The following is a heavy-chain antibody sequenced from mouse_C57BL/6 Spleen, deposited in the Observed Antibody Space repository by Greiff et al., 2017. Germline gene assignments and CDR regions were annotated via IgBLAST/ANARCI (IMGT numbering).Heavy chain of an antibody. CDR1: GYTFTDYY. CDR3: ADSSGLNWYFDV. D-gene: IGHD3-2*02. Sequence: EVQLQQSGPELVKPGASVKISCKASGYTFTDYYMNWVKQSHGKSLEWIGDINPNNGGTSYNQKFKGKATLTVDKSSSTAYMELRSLTSEDSAVYYCADSSGLNWYFDVWGTGTTVTVSS. J-gene: IGHJ1*03. V-gene: IGHV1-26*01. CDR2: INPNNGGT.